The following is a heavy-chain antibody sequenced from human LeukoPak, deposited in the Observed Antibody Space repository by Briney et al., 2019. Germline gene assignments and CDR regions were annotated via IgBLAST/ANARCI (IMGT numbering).Heavy chain of an antibody. CDR1: GGTFNNYV. Sequence: SVKVSCKASGGTFNNYVISWVRQAPGQGLEWMGGIIPMSGTSKYTQRFQGRVTITADGSTNTAYMELSGLGSDDTAVYYCARGPYGVYSGDYYYYYMDVWGKGTTVTVSS. CDR3: ARGPYGVYSGDYYYYYMDV. D-gene: IGHD4-17*01. J-gene: IGHJ6*03. V-gene: IGHV1-69*13. CDR2: IIPMSGTS.